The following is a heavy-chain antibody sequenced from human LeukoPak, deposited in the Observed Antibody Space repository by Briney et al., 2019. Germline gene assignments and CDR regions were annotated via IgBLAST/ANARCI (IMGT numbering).Heavy chain of an antibody. CDR3: AKVAVEWELHYYYMDV. V-gene: IGHV3-30*18. D-gene: IGHD1-26*01. J-gene: IGHJ6*03. CDR1: GFTFSSYG. CDR2: ISYDGSNK. Sequence: GGSLRLSCAASGFTFSSYGMHWVRQAPGKGLEWVAVISYDGSNKYYADSVKGRFTISRDNSKNTLYLQMNSLRAEDTAVYYCAKVAVEWELHYYYMDVWGKGTTVTVSS.